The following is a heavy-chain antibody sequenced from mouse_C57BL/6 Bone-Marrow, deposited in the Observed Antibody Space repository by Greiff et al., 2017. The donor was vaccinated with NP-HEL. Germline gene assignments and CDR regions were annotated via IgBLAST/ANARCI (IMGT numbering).Heavy chain of an antibody. CDR2: IDPENGDT. CDR3: TTERYDYPFAY. V-gene: IGHV14-4*01. Sequence: EVQLQQSGAELVRPGASVKLSCTASGFNIKDDSMHWVKQRPEQGLEWIGWIDPENGDTEYASKFQGKATITADTSSNTAYLQLSSLTSEDTAVYDCTTERYDYPFAYWGQGTLVTVSA. CDR1: GFNIKDDS. D-gene: IGHD2-4*01. J-gene: IGHJ3*01.